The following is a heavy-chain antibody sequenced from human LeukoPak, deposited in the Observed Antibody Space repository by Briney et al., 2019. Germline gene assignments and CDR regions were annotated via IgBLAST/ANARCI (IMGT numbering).Heavy chain of an antibody. Sequence: SETLSLTCTVSGDSINSDYWNWIRQPPGKGLEWIGFIYYSGSTNYNPSLKSRVTISVDTSRNQFSLKLSSVTAADTAVYYCARGSSLYDYWGQGTPVTVSS. CDR2: IYYSGST. V-gene: IGHV4-59*01. CDR1: GDSINSDY. J-gene: IGHJ4*02. CDR3: ARGSSLYDY. D-gene: IGHD6-13*01.